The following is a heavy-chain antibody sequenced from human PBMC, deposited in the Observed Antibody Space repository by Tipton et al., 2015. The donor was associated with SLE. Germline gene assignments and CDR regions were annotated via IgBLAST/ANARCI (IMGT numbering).Heavy chain of an antibody. V-gene: IGHV3-9*01. CDR1: GFTFDDYA. J-gene: IGHJ3*02. D-gene: IGHD5-24*01. Sequence: SLRLSCAASGFTFDDYAFHWVRQAPGKSLEWVSGITWDSVIIGYADSVKGRFSISRDNAKNCLSLQMHSLRREDTALYYCLRESPGSGAFDIWGQGTMVTVSS. CDR3: LRESPGSGAFDI. CDR2: ITWDSVII.